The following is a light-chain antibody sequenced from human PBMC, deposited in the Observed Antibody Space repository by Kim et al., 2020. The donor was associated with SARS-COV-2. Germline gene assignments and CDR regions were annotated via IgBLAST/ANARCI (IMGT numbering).Light chain of an antibody. J-gene: IGKJ1*01. CDR3: QQYGILWT. Sequence: DIQMTQSPSTLSVSVGDRFTITCRASRTIGSLLTWYQQKPGKAPNLLIYKASSLESGVPSRFSGSGYGTEFTITISSLQPDDFATYYCQQYGILWTFGQGTQVEIK. V-gene: IGKV1-5*03. CDR2: KAS. CDR1: RTIGSL.